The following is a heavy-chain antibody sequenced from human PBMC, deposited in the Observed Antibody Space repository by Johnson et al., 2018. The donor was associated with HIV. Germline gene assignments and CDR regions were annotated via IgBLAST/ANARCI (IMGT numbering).Heavy chain of an antibody. J-gene: IGHJ3*02. CDR2: ISYDGSNK. CDR1: GFTFSSYA. CDR3: ARAHLLFPKNAFDI. V-gene: IGHV3-30*04. D-gene: IGHD3-10*02. Sequence: QVQLVESGGGVVQPGRSLRLSCAASGFTFSSYAMHWVRKAPGKGLEWVAVISYDGSNKYYADSVKGRFTISRDNVNNSVYLLMNSLGVEDTAFYYCARAHLLFPKNAFDIWGQGTMVTVSS.